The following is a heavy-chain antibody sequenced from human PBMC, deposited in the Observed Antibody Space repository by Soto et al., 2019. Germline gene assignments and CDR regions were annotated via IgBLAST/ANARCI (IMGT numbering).Heavy chain of an antibody. CDR1: GGSFSGYY. CDR2: INHSGST. D-gene: IGHD2-2*01. J-gene: IGHJ4*02. CDR3: ARGQTEDIVVVPAAMYPYYFDY. Sequence: SETLSLTCAVYGGSFSGYYWSWIRQPPGKGLEWIGEINHSGSTNYNPSLKSRVTISVDTSKNQFSLKLSSVTAADTAVYYCARGQTEDIVVVPAAMYPYYFDYWGQGTLVTVSS. V-gene: IGHV4-34*01.